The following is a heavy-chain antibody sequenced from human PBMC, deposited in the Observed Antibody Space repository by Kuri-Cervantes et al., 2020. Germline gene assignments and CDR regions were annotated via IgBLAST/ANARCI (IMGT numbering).Heavy chain of an antibody. Sequence: SQTLSLTCAVSGGSISSGGYSWSWIRQPPGEGLEWIGYIYHSGSTYYNPSLKSRVTISVDRSKNQFSLKLSSVTAADTAVYYCARDSEYCSGGSCYSAWGQGTLVTVSS. J-gene: IGHJ4*02. D-gene: IGHD2-15*01. V-gene: IGHV4-30-2*01. CDR3: ARDSEYCSGGSCYSA. CDR2: IYHSGST. CDR1: GGSISSGGYS.